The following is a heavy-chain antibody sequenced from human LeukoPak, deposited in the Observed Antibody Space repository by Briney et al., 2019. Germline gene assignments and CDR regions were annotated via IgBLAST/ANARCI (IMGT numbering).Heavy chain of an antibody. CDR2: IFHFGST. V-gene: IGHV4-38-2*02. J-gene: IGHJ4*02. CDR1: GYLISSGFY. Sequence: SETLSLTCTVSGYLISSGFYWGWIRQPPGKGLEWIGTIFHFGSTYYNPSLESRVIISVDMSKNQFSLKLSSVTAADTAVYYCARGPGGSSSSDFDYWGQGTLVTVSS. D-gene: IGHD6-6*01. CDR3: ARGPGGSSSSDFDY.